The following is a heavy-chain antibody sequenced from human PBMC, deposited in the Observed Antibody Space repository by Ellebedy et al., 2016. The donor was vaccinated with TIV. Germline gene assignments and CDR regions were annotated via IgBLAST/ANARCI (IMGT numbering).Heavy chain of an antibody. CDR1: GFTFSGYA. CDR2: IFGSGGGI. J-gene: IGHJ4*02. V-gene: IGHV3-23*01. D-gene: IGHD3-22*01. Sequence: GESLKISCAPSGFTFSGYAMSWVRQAPGKGLEWVSGIFGSGGGISYADSVKGRFIISRDNSKKTLYLQMNSLRADDTAVYYCAKGRGGGSDSSAPRYYFDYWGLGTLVTVSS. CDR3: AKGRGGGSDSSAPRYYFDY.